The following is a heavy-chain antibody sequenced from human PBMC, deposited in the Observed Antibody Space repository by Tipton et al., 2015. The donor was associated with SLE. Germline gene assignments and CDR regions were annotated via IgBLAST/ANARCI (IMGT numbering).Heavy chain of an antibody. CDR3: ARAPSGLVWFDP. Sequence: TLSLTCTVSGGSISSGSYYWSWIRQPAGKGLEWIGYIYTSGSTNYNPSLKSRVTISVDTSKNQFSLKLSSVTAADTAVYYCARAPSGLVWFDPWGQGTLVTASS. CDR1: GGSISSGSYY. J-gene: IGHJ5*02. D-gene: IGHD5-12*01. CDR2: IYTSGST. V-gene: IGHV4-61*09.